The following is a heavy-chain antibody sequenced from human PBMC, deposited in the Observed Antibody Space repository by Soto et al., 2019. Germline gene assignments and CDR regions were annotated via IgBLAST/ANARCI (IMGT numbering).Heavy chain of an antibody. CDR3: ARGFYYDSSGSHIYFDY. D-gene: IGHD3-22*01. CDR1: GGSISNYY. CDR2: IYSSGNT. J-gene: IGHJ4*02. Sequence: SETLSLTCTVSGGSISNYYWSWIRQPPGKGLEWIGYIYSSGNTNYNPSLKSRVTISVDTSKNQFSLKLSSVTAADTAVYYCARGFYYDSSGSHIYFDYWGQGTLVTVSS. V-gene: IGHV4-59*01.